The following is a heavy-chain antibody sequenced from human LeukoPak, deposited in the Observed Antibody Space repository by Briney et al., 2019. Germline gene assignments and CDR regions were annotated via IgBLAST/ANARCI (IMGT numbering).Heavy chain of an antibody. CDR3: ARDFTEPSFFDIYYYYYGMDG. D-gene: IGHD3-9*01. Sequence: GGSLRLSCAASGFTFSSYSMNWVRQAPGKGLEWVSSISSSSSYIYYADSVKGRFTISRDNAKNSLYLQMNSLRAEDTAVYYCARDFTEPSFFDIYYYYYGMDGWGQGTTVTVSS. CDR1: GFTFSSYS. CDR2: ISSSSSYI. J-gene: IGHJ6*02. V-gene: IGHV3-21*04.